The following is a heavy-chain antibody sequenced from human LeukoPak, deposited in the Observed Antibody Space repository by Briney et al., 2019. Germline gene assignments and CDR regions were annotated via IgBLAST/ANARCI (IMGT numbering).Heavy chain of an antibody. V-gene: IGHV1-18*04. CDR1: GYTFTSYG. Sequence: ASVKVSCKASGYTFTSYGISWVRQAPGQGLEWMGWISAYNGNTNYAQKLQGRVTMTTDTPTSTAYMELRSLRSDDTAVYYCARAVGGYCSGGSCYTDDYWGQGTLVTVSS. D-gene: IGHD2-15*01. CDR3: ARAVGGYCSGGSCYTDDY. J-gene: IGHJ4*02. CDR2: ISAYNGNT.